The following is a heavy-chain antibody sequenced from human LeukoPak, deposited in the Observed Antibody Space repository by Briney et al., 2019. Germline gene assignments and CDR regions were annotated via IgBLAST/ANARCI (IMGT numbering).Heavy chain of an antibody. Sequence: PGGSLRLSCVASGFTFSSYGMHWVRQAPSKGLEWVAVIWYDGSDKYFAESVKGRFTISRDNSKNTLYLQMNSLRGDDTAVYYCVRLGSGWSMDYWDQGTLVTVSS. CDR3: VRLGSGWSMDY. D-gene: IGHD6-19*01. CDR2: IWYDGSDK. J-gene: IGHJ4*02. V-gene: IGHV3-33*01. CDR1: GFTFSSYG.